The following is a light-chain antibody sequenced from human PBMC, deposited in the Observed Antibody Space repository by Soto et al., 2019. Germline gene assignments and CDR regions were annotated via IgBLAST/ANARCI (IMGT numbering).Light chain of an antibody. CDR2: GAS. V-gene: IGKV3D-20*02. J-gene: IGKJ4*01. CDR3: QQRSIWPLT. Sequence: EIVLTQSPGTLSLSPGERATLSCRTSQGVGMFLAWYQQKPGQAPRLLIYGASGRATGTPDRFSGSGSGTDFTLTISRLEPEDFAVYFCQQRSIWPLTFGGGTKVDIK. CDR1: QGVGMF.